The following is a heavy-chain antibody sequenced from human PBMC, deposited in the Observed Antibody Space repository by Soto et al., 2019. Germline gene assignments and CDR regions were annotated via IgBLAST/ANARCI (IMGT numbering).Heavy chain of an antibody. CDR3: ARMVRGSNIDYYYYMDV. Sequence: ASVKVSCKASGYTLTSHGISWVRQAPGQGLEWMGWISTSNGDTNYAQKLLGRVTVTTDTSTGTAYMELRSLRSEDTAVYYCARMVRGSNIDYYYYMDVWGKGTTVTVSS. CDR2: ISTSNGDT. J-gene: IGHJ6*03. V-gene: IGHV1-18*01. D-gene: IGHD3-10*01. CDR1: GYTLTSHG.